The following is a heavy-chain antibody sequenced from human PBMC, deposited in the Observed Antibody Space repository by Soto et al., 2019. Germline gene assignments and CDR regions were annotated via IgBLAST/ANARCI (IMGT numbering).Heavy chain of an antibody. Sequence: WGSLRLSCAASGFAFSSYAIILFRHSPLKWLEWVSAISGSGGSTYYADSVKGRFTISRDNSKNTLYLQMNSLRAEDTAVYYCAKDSVAGPRYYYYYGMDVWGQGTTVTVSS. J-gene: IGHJ6*02. CDR1: GFAFSSYA. CDR2: ISGSGGST. CDR3: AKDSVAGPRYYYYYGMDV. V-gene: IGHV3-23*01. D-gene: IGHD6-19*01.